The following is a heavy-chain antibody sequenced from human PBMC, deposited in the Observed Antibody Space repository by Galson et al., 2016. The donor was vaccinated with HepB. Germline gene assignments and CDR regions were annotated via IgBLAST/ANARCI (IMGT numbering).Heavy chain of an antibody. Sequence: ETLSLTCIVSRGSISRYYWSWVRHPPGKGLEWIGDIYYSGSTKYNPSLKSRVTISVDRSKTQFSLELRSVPAADSAVYYCAGDHGSSGLVYWGQGILVTVSS. CDR2: IYYSGST. V-gene: IGHV4-59*01. J-gene: IGHJ4*02. D-gene: IGHD6-25*01. CDR3: AGDHGSSGLVY. CDR1: RGSISRYY.